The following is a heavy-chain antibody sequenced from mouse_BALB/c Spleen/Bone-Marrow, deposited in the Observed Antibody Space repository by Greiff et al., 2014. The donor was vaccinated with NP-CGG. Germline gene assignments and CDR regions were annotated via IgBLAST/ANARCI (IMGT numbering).Heavy chain of an antibody. Sequence: EVQLQQSGAELVKPGASVKLSCTASGFNIKDTYMHWVKQRPEQGLEWIGRIGPANGNTKYDPKFQGKATITADTSSNTAYLQLSGLTSEDTAVYYCAFYYYGSSLFAYWGQGTLVTVSA. J-gene: IGHJ3*01. CDR1: GFNIKDTY. D-gene: IGHD1-1*01. CDR2: IGPANGNT. CDR3: AFYYYGSSLFAY. V-gene: IGHV14-3*02.